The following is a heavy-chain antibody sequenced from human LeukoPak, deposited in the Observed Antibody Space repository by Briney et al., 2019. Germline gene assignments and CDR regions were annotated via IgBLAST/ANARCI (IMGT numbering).Heavy chain of an antibody. CDR3: SMVYYGRGDY. CDR1: GFTFSSYG. Sequence: GGSLRLSCAASGFTFSSYGMHWVRQAPGKGLEWVAFIRYDGSNKYFADSVKGRFTISRDNSKNTLYLQMNSLRAEDTAVYYCSMVYYGRGDYWGQGTLVTVSS. J-gene: IGHJ4*02. CDR2: IRYDGSNK. V-gene: IGHV3-30*02. D-gene: IGHD3-10*01.